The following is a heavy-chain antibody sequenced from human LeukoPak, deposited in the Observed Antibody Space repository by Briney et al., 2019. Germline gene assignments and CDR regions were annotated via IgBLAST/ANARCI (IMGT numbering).Heavy chain of an antibody. V-gene: IGHV3-72*01. CDR1: GFTFSNYA. J-gene: IGHJ4*02. Sequence: PGGSLRLSCADSGFTFSNYAMSWVRQAPGKGLEWVGRTKTKANSYTTEYAASVKGRFTISRDDSKNSLYLQMNSLKSEDTAVYYCARGFRSFDSWGQGTLVTVSS. CDR3: ARGFRSFDS. CDR2: TKTKANSYTT. D-gene: IGHD2-15*01.